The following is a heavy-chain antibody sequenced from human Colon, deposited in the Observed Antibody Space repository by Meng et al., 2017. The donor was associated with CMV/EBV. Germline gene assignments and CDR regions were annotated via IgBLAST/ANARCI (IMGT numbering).Heavy chain of an antibody. Sequence: GGSLRPSCAGFGFTSNSHSMNWVRQPPGKGLEWDSSISSSSSYIHHADSVKGRFTIPRDNTKNSLYLQMNSLRTEDTAVYYCAREGGPDPYYYYGMDVWGQGTTVTVSS. V-gene: IGHV3-21*01. CDR1: GFTSNSHS. CDR3: AREGGPDPYYYYGMDV. J-gene: IGHJ6*02. D-gene: IGHD2-15*01. CDR2: ISSSSSYI.